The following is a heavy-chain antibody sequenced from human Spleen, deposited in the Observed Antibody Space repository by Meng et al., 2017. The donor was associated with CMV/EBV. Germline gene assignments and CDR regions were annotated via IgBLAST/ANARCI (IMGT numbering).Heavy chain of an antibody. Sequence: SVKVSCKASGGTFSSYCISWVRQAPGQGLEWMGGIIPILSIANYAQKFQGRVTITADKSTSTAYMELSSLRSEDTAVYYCARDSRYQDIVVVPAAVAFDIWGQGTMVTV. V-gene: IGHV1-69*10. CDR2: IIPILSIA. D-gene: IGHD2-2*01. CDR1: GGTFSSYC. J-gene: IGHJ3*02. CDR3: ARDSRYQDIVVVPAAVAFDI.